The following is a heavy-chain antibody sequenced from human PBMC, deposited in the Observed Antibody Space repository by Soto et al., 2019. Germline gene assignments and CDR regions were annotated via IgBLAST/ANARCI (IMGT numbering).Heavy chain of an antibody. CDR3: ARVFGSGSYIALDT. J-gene: IGHJ3*01. Sequence: QVQLVQSGAEVKDPGASVKVSCKASGYTFSNYGISWVRQAPGQGLEWMGWISPYTGNTKYTQKWQGRVTMTTDTSRSTAYMELRSLRSDAAAGFYCARVFGSGSYIALDTWGQGTMVTVSS. CDR1: GYTFSNYG. D-gene: IGHD3-10*01. CDR2: ISPYTGNT. V-gene: IGHV1-18*01.